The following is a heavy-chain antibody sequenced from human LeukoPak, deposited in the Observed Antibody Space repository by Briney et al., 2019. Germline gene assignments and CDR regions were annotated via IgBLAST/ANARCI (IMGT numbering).Heavy chain of an antibody. CDR3: ARSGSYVGGDYFDY. V-gene: IGHV1-18*01. J-gene: IGHJ4*02. Sequence: EASVKVSCKASGYTFTSYGISWVRQAPGQGLEWMGWISAYNGNTNYAQKLQGRVTMTTGTSTSTAYMELRSLRSDDTAVYYCARSGSYVGGDYFDYWGQGTLVTVSS. CDR2: ISAYNGNT. CDR1: GYTFTSYG. D-gene: IGHD1-26*01.